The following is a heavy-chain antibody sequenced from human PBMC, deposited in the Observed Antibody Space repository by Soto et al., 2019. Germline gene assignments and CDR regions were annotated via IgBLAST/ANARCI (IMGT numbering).Heavy chain of an antibody. J-gene: IGHJ4*02. D-gene: IGHD1-1*01. V-gene: IGHV1-18*04. Sequence: ASVKVSCKASGYPFTSYGISRVRQAPGQGLEWMGWINPYNGNTKYAQKFQGRVTMTTDTSTTTAYMELRSLSHDDTAVYYCARNLASVHDYWGQGSLVTVSS. CDR3: ARNLASVHDY. CDR1: GYPFTSYG. CDR2: INPYNGNT.